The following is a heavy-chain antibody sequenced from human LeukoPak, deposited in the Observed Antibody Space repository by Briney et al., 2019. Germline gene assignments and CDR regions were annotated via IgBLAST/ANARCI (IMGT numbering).Heavy chain of an antibody. Sequence: SETLSLTCTVSGGSISSDSYYWSWIRQSADKGVEWIARVYNSGSTNYNPSLRSRATISVDTSNNQFSLRLTSVTAADTALYYCAREKSTGAGRRRGYFDYWGRGILVTVSS. CDR1: GGSISSDSYY. D-gene: IGHD6-6*01. CDR2: VYNSGST. CDR3: AREKSTGAGRRRGYFDY. J-gene: IGHJ4*02. V-gene: IGHV4-61*02.